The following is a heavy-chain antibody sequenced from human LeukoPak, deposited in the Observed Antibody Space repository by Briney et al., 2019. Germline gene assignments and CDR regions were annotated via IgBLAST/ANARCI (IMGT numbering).Heavy chain of an antibody. Sequence: GGSLRLSCAASGFTFSDYYMTWIRQAPGKGLEWISYISHTTSQTKYADSVKGRFTISRDNAKNSLFLQMNSLRAEDTAVYYCARDIATAGHLAFDYWGQGALVTVSS. J-gene: IGHJ4*02. V-gene: IGHV3-11*06. CDR2: ISHTTSQT. D-gene: IGHD6-13*01. CDR1: GFTFSDYY. CDR3: ARDIATAGHLAFDY.